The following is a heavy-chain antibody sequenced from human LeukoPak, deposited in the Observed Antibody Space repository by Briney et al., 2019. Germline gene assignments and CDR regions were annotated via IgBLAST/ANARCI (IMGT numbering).Heavy chain of an antibody. CDR1: GGSISSGGYY. CDR2: IYHSGST. Sequence: SQTLSLTCTVSGGSISSGGYYWSWIRQPPGKGLEWIGYIYHSGSTYYNPSLKSRVTISVDRSKNQFSLKLSSVTAADTAVYYCARDLIVGGSQRAHAFDIWGQGTMVTVSS. V-gene: IGHV4-30-2*01. D-gene: IGHD2-15*01. CDR3: ARDLIVGGSQRAHAFDI. J-gene: IGHJ3*02.